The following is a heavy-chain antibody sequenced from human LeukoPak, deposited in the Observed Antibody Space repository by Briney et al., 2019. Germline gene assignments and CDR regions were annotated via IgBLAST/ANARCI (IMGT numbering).Heavy chain of an antibody. CDR1: GFTFSSYA. Sequence: GGSLRPSCAASGFTFSSYAMSWVRQAPGKGLEWVSGISGSGDSTYYADSVKGRFTISRDNSKNTLYLQMNSLRAEDTAVYYCARVPSIVDIHWFDPWGQGTLVTVSS. CDR2: ISGSGDST. CDR3: ARVPSIVDIHWFDP. J-gene: IGHJ5*02. D-gene: IGHD5-12*01. V-gene: IGHV3-23*01.